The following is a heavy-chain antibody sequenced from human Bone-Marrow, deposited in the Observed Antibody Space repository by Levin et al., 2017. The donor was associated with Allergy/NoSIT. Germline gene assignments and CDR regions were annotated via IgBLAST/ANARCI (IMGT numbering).Heavy chain of an antibody. Sequence: GESLKISCKASGYTFTGYYMHWVRQAPGQGLEWMGWINPNSGGTNYAQKFQGRVTMTRDTSISTAYMELSRLRSDDTAVYYCARLMTDIVVVPAAILDIVATILMIPNLSDYWGQGTLVTVSS. CDR1: GYTFTGYY. V-gene: IGHV1-2*02. CDR2: INPNSGGT. J-gene: IGHJ4*02. D-gene: IGHD2-2*02. CDR3: ARLMTDIVVVPAAILDIVATILMIPNLSDY.